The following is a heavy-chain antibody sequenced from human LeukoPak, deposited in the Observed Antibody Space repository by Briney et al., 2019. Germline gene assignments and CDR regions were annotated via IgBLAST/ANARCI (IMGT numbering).Heavy chain of an antibody. D-gene: IGHD6-19*01. J-gene: IGHJ4*02. CDR2: INWNGGST. V-gene: IGHV3-20*04. CDR1: GFTFSSYE. Sequence: GGSLRLSCAASGFTFSSYEMSWVRQAPGKGLEWVSGINWNGGSTGYADSVKGRFTISRDNAKNSLYLQMNSLRAEDTALYYCARDIVRYSSGWYGQGYWGQGTLVTVSS. CDR3: ARDIVRYSSGWYGQGY.